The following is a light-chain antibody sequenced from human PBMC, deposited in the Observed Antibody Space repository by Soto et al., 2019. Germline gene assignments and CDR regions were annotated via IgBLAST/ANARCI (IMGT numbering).Light chain of an antibody. J-gene: IGLJ1*01. CDR1: NSNIGSNT. V-gene: IGLV1-44*01. Sequence: QSVLTQTPSASATPGQRVTISCSGTNSNIGSNTITWYQQLPGTAPKLLIYSNDQRPSGVPDRFSGSKSGTSASLAISGLQSDDESDYYCAAWDDSLNGYVFGTGTQLTVL. CDR2: SND. CDR3: AAWDDSLNGYV.